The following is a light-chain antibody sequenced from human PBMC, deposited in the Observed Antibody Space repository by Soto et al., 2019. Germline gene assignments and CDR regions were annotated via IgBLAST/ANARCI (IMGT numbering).Light chain of an antibody. Sequence: ETVLTQSPGTLSLSPVERATLSCMASQSVTTYLSWYQQKPGQAPRLHIYDASNRATGIPARFRGSGSGTDFTLSIVSLVPEEFAVYDCQQRSNWAPSITFGQGTRLEIK. CDR3: QQRSNWAPSIT. CDR1: QSVTTY. CDR2: DAS. V-gene: IGKV3-11*01. J-gene: IGKJ5*01.